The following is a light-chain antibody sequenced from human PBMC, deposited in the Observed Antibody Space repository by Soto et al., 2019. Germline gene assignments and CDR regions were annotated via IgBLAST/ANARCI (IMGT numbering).Light chain of an antibody. CDR3: QQYGSSPGT. J-gene: IGKJ1*01. V-gene: IGKV3-20*01. Sequence: EIVLTQSPGTRSFSPGERATLSCRASQSVSSSYLAWYQQKPGQAPRLLIYGASSRATGIPDRFSGSGSGTDFTLTISRLEPEDFAVYYCQQYGSSPGTFGQGTKVEIK. CDR1: QSVSSSY. CDR2: GAS.